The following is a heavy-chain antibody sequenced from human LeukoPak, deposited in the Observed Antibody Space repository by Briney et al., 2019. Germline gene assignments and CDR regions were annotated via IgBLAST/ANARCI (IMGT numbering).Heavy chain of an antibody. CDR1: GFAFSSSW. Sequence: GSLRLSCAASGFAFSSSWMHWVRQAPGKGLVWVSRINPDASITTYADSVRGRFTISRDNAKNTVYLQMNSLRAEDTAVYYCARAMISGSEYWGQGTLVTVSS. V-gene: IGHV3-74*01. CDR3: ARAMISGSEY. D-gene: IGHD3-22*01. CDR2: INPDASIT. J-gene: IGHJ4*02.